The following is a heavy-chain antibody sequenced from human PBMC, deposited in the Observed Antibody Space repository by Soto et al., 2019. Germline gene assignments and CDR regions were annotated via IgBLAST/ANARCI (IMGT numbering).Heavy chain of an antibody. V-gene: IGHV1-69*01. CDR2: IIPIFGTA. Sequence: QVQLVQSGAEVKKPGSSVKVSCKASGGTFSSYAISWVRQAPGQGLEWMGGIIPIFGTANYAQKFQGRVTITADESTSTAYMELSSLRSEDTAVYYCARDPGHYDILTGYYPPYFDYWGQGTLVPVSS. D-gene: IGHD3-9*01. CDR1: GGTFSSYA. J-gene: IGHJ4*02. CDR3: ARDPGHYDILTGYYPPYFDY.